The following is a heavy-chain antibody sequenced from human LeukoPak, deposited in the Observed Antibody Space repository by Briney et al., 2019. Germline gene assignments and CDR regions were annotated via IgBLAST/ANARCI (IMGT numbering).Heavy chain of an antibody. D-gene: IGHD3-16*01. Sequence: ASVKVSCKASGYTFTRYDINWVRQAAGQGLEWMGWMNPNSGDTGYVEMFQGRVTMTRDTSITTAYMELSRLISEDTAVYYCTRSGFGGGVHFDYWGEGTPVTVSS. CDR3: TRSGFGGGVHFDY. V-gene: IGHV1-8*01. CDR1: GYTFTRYD. CDR2: MNPNSGDT. J-gene: IGHJ4*02.